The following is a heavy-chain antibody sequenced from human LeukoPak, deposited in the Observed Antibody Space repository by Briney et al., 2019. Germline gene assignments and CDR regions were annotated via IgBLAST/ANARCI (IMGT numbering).Heavy chain of an antibody. D-gene: IGHD3-10*01. CDR1: GFTFGDYA. J-gene: IGHJ6*02. CDR3: TRALMVRGFYYYYGMDV. V-gene: IGHV3-49*04. Sequence: GGSLRLSCTASGFTFGDYAMSWVRQAPGKGLEWVGFIRSKAYGGTTEYAASVKGRFTISRDDSKSIAYLQMNSLKTEDTAVYYCTRALMVRGFYYYYGMDVWGQGTTVTVSS. CDR2: IRSKAYGGTT.